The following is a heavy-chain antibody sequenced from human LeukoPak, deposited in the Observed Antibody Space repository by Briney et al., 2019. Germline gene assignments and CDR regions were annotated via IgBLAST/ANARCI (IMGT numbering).Heavy chain of an antibody. D-gene: IGHD5-24*01. CDR3: ATHRFRWEAFDI. CDR2: INSDGSST. Sequence: PGGSLRLSCAASGFTFSSFWKHWVRKAPGQGLVLVSRINSDGSSTSYADSLKGRFTISRDNAKNTLYLQMNSLRAEDTAVYYCATHRFRWEAFDIWGQGTMVTVSS. CDR1: GFTFSSFW. J-gene: IGHJ3*02. V-gene: IGHV3-74*01.